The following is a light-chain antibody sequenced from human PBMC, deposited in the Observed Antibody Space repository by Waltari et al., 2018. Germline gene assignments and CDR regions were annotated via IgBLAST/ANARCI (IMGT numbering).Light chain of an antibody. V-gene: IGLV1-44*01. CDR2: STD. CDR3: ATWDDSLNGGV. J-gene: IGLJ3*02. Sequence: QSVLIQPPSASGTPGQRVTISCSGRSSNDVSNTAHWYQQLPGTAPKLLIYSTDQRPAGVPDRFSGSKSGTSASLAISGLQSEDEGDYYCATWDDSLNGGVFGGGTKLTVL. CDR1: SSNDVSNT.